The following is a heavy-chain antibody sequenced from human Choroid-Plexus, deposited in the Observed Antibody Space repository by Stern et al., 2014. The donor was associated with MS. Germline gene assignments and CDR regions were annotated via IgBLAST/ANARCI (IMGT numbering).Heavy chain of an antibody. Sequence: VQLVESGGGVAQPGRPLILSCAASGFTFRNFGMHWVRQAPGKGLEWVALISYDGSDKYYADSVKGRFTIFRDNSKNTLYMHMNSLGAEDTAVYYCAKDRQWSTYFFDYWGQGSLVTVSS. CDR2: ISYDGSDK. J-gene: IGHJ4*02. CDR3: AKDRQWSTYFFDY. CDR1: GFTFRNFG. D-gene: IGHD2-15*01. V-gene: IGHV3-30*18.